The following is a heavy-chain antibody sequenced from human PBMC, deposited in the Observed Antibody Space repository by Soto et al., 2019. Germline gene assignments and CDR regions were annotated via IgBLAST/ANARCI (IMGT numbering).Heavy chain of an antibody. D-gene: IGHD2-2*03. CDR3: ARAIPGYFSSTSCPVDFDY. Sequence: PSETLSLTCTVSGGSISSGGYYWSWIRQHPGKGLEWIGYIYYSGSTYYNPSLKSRVTISVDTSKNQFSLKLSSVTAADTAVYYCARAIPGYFSSTSCPVDFDYWGQGTLVTVSS. V-gene: IGHV4-31*03. CDR2: IYYSGST. J-gene: IGHJ4*02. CDR1: GGSISSGGYY.